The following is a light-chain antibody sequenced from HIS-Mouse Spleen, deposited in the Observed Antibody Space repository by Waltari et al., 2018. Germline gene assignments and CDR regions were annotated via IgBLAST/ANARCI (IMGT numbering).Light chain of an antibody. CDR2: SNN. CDR3: AAWDDSLNGPV. V-gene: IGLV1-44*01. Sequence: QSVLTQPPSASGTPGQRVTISCSGSSSNIGSNTVNWYQQLPGTAPKLPIYSNNHRPRGRPDLFSGSKSGTSASLAISGLQSEDEADYYCAAWDDSLNGPVFGGGTKLTVL. CDR1: SSNIGSNT. J-gene: IGLJ3*02.